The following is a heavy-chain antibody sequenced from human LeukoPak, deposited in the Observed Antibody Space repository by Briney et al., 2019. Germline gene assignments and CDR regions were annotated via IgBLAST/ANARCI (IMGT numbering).Heavy chain of an antibody. V-gene: IGHV3-48*01. D-gene: IGHD2-15*01. CDR3: ARSSSRYCSGGSCYSGVLGYFDY. CDR1: GFTFSSYN. Sequence: PGGSLRLSCAASGFTFSSYNINWVRQAPGEGLEWVSYISSSRRTISYADSVKGRFTISRDNAKNSLYLQMNSLRAEDTAVYYCARSSSRYCSGGSCYSGVLGYFDYWGQGTLVTVSS. J-gene: IGHJ4*02. CDR2: ISSSRRTI.